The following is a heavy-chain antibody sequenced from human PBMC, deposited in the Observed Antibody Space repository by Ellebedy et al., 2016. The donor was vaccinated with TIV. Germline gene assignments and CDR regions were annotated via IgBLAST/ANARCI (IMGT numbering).Heavy chain of an antibody. D-gene: IGHD3-22*01. CDR3: ASTYYYDSSGYYPWDY. Sequence: ASVKVSCKGSGYSFTSYWIGWVRQMPGKGLEWMGIIYPSDSDTRYSPSFQGQVTISADKSISTAYLQWSSLKASDTAMYYCASTYYYDSSGYYPWDYWGQGTLVTVSS. V-gene: IGHV5-51*01. CDR2: IYPSDSDT. J-gene: IGHJ4*02. CDR1: GYSFTSYW.